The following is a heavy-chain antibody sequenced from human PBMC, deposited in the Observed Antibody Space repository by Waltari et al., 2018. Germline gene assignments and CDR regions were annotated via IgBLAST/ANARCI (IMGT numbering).Heavy chain of an antibody. CDR3: ARQTTGYSSSWYPYYFDY. D-gene: IGHD6-13*01. CDR2: IYYSGST. Sequence: QLQLQESGPGLVKPSETLSLTCTVSGGSISSSSYYWGWIRQPPGKGLEWIGSIYYSGSTYYNPSLKSRVTISVDTSKYQFSLKLSSVTAADTAVYYCARQTTGYSSSWYPYYFDYWGQGTLVTVSS. V-gene: IGHV4-39*01. CDR1: GGSISSSSYY. J-gene: IGHJ4*02.